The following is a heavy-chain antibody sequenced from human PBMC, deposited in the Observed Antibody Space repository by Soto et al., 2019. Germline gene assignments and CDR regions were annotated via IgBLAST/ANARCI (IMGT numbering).Heavy chain of an antibody. CDR2: ISYDGNNK. V-gene: IGHV3-30-3*01. CDR1: GFTFSNYA. Sequence: QVQLSASGGGVVQPGRSLSLSCAASGFTFSNYAMHWVRQAPGKGLEWVAVISYDGNNKYYADSVNGRFTISRDNSSNTMYLQMNTLRAEDTAVYYCARDKFSGGYYYFDYWGQGTLVTVSS. J-gene: IGHJ4*02. CDR3: ARDKFSGGYYYFDY. D-gene: IGHD3-22*01.